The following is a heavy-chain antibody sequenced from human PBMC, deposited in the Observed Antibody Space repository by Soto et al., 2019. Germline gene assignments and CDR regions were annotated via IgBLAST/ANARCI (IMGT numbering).Heavy chain of an antibody. CDR2: INPSGGST. D-gene: IGHD2-15*01. CDR1: GYTFTSYY. J-gene: IGHJ5*02. Sequence: GASVNVSCKASGYTFTSYYMHGVRQARGQGLEWMGIINPSGGSTSYAQKFQGRVTMTRDTSTSTVYMEMSSLRSEDTAVYYCARYGGGCSGGSCYNNWFDPWGQGTLVTV. V-gene: IGHV1-46*01. CDR3: ARYGGGCSGGSCYNNWFDP.